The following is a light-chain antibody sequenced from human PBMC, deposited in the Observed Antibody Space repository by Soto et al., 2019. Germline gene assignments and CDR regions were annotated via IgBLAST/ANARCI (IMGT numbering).Light chain of an antibody. CDR2: DAS. CDR1: QSVSSY. CDR3: QQRSNWPTWT. Sequence: EVVLTQSKATLSLSPGERATLSCRASQSVSSYLAWYQQKPGQAPRLLIYDASNRATGIPARFSGSGSGTDFTLTISSLEPEDFAVYYCQQRSNWPTWTFGQGT. V-gene: IGKV3-11*01. J-gene: IGKJ1*01.